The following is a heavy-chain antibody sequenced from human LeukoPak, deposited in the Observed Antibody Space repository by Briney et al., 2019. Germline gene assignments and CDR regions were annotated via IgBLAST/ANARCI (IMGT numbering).Heavy chain of an antibody. CDR3: ARPAGSGWFYFDY. V-gene: IGHV4-59*08. CDR2: IYYSGST. J-gene: IGHJ4*02. CDR1: GGSISYYY. Sequence: SETLSLTCTVSGGSISYYYWSWIRQPPGKGLEWIGYIYYSGSTYYNPSLKSRVTISGDTSKNQFSLKLTSVTAADTAVYYCARPAGSGWFYFDYWGQGTLVTVSS. D-gene: IGHD6-19*01.